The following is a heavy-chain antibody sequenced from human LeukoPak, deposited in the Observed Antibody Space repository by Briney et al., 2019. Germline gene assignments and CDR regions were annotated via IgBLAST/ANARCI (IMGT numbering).Heavy chain of an antibody. J-gene: IGHJ5*02. Sequence: PSETLSLTCSVSGGSISSRSYYWGWLRHPPGKGLEWIGSISYSAGTYYNPSLKSRVTISVDTSKNQFSLKLSYVTAADTAVYYCVRDWARWGNYFDPWGQGTLVTVS. CDR2: ISYSAGT. CDR1: GGSISSRSYY. V-gene: IGHV4-39*07. D-gene: IGHD3-16*01. CDR3: VRDWARWGNYFDP.